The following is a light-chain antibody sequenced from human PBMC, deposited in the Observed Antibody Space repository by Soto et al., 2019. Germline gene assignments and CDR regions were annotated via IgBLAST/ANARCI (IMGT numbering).Light chain of an antibody. J-gene: IGKJ2*01. V-gene: IGKV3-20*01. CDR2: GAS. CDR3: QQYGSSPYS. CDR1: QSVSSTY. Sequence: EIVLTQSPGTLSLSPGERATLSCRASQSVSSTYLGWYQQKPGQAPMLLIYGASNRATGIPDRFSGSGSGTDFTLTISRLEPEDFVVYYGQQYGSSPYSFGQGTELEIK.